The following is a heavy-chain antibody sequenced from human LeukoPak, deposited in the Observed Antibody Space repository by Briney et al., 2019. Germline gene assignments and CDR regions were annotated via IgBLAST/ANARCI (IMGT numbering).Heavy chain of an antibody. CDR3: AKDLSYGDMFDY. J-gene: IGHJ4*02. V-gene: IGHV3-23*01. D-gene: IGHD4-17*01. Sequence: GGSLRLSCATSGFTFSNYAMNWVRQAPGKGLEWVSAISGSGGSTYYADSVKGRFTISRDNSKNTLYLQMNSLRAEDTAVYYCAKDLSYGDMFDYWGQGTLVTVSS. CDR1: GFTFSNYA. CDR2: ISGSGGST.